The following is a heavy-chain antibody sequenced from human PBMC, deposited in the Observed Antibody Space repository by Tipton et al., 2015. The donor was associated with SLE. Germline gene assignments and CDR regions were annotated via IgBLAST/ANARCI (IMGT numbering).Heavy chain of an antibody. D-gene: IGHD6-13*01. CDR3: ARGSSTWFLGAFDI. J-gene: IGHJ3*02. CDR1: GYSIGNSYY. Sequence: TLSLTCAVSGYSIGNSYYWGWIRQPPGKGLEWIGYIYYTAGTYYNPSLKSRVTISVDTSKNQFSLKLSSVTAADTAFYYCARGSSTWFLGAFDIWGQGTTVTVSS. CDR2: IYYTAGT. V-gene: IGHV4-28*03.